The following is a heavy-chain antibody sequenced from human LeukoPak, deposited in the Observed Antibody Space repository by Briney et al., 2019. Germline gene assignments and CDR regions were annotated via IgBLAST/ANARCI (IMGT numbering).Heavy chain of an antibody. CDR1: GYTFTGSY. V-gene: IGHV1-69*05. J-gene: IGHJ6*03. Sequence: SVKVSCKPSGYTFTGSYMHWMRQAPGQGLEWMGGIIPIFGTANYAQKFQGRVSITTDESTSTAYMELSSLRSEDTAVYYCARDNSSGWYTNTYYYMDVWGKGTTVTVSS. CDR3: ARDNSSGWYTNTYYYMDV. CDR2: IIPIFGTA. D-gene: IGHD6-19*01.